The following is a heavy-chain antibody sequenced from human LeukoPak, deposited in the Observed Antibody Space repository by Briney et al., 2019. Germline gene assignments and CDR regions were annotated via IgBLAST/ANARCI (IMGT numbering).Heavy chain of an antibody. D-gene: IGHD3-3*01. CDR2: ISYDGSNK. J-gene: IGHJ4*02. CDR3: AKGIRVVTR. Sequence: GRSLRLSCAASGFTFSSYAMHWVRQAPGKGLEWVAVISYDGSNKYYADSVKGRFTISRDNSKNTLYLQMNSLRAEDTAVYYCAKGIRVVTRWGQGTLVTVSS. V-gene: IGHV3-30-3*01. CDR1: GFTFSSYA.